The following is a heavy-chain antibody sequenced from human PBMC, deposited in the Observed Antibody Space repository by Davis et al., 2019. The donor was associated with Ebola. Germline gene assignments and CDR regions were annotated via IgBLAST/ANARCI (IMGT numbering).Heavy chain of an antibody. V-gene: IGHV4-59*11. CDR2: VYHTGST. J-gene: IGHJ5*02. D-gene: IGHD6-6*01. CDR1: GASFTSHY. CDR3: ARGPIVARPGNWFDP. Sequence: PSETLSLTCTVSGASFTSHYWSWIRQPPGKGLEWIAYVYHTGSTHYNPSLKSRLIISLDTSKNQFSLSLTSVTTADTAFYYCARGPIVARPGNWFDPWGQGTLVTVS.